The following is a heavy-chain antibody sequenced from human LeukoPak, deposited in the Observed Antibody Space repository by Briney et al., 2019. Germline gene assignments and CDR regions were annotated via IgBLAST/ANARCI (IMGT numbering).Heavy chain of an antibody. CDR1: GFTFSSYA. CDR3: VEDPYYDFWSGDYYYYGMDV. D-gene: IGHD3-3*01. CDR2: ISSNGGST. Sequence: GGSLRLSCSASGFTFSSYAMHWVRQAPGKGLEYVSAISSNGGSTYYADSVKGRFTISRDNSKNTLYLQMSSLRAEDTAVYYCVEDPYYDFWSGDYYYYGMDVWGQGTTVTVSS. V-gene: IGHV3-64D*06. J-gene: IGHJ6*02.